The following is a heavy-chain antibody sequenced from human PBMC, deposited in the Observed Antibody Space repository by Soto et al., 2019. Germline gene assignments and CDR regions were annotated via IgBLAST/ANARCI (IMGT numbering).Heavy chain of an antibody. V-gene: IGHV3-74*01. J-gene: IGHJ4*02. CDR2: INSDGSST. Sequence: VQLVESGGGLVQPGGSLRLSCAASGFTFSSYWMHWVRQAPGKGLVWVSRINSDGSSTSYADSVKGRFTISRDNAKNTLYRQRNSLRAEDRAVYYCVGTSLVVAAATREDYWGQGTLVTVSS. CDR3: VGTSLVVAAATREDY. CDR1: GFTFSSYW. D-gene: IGHD2-15*01.